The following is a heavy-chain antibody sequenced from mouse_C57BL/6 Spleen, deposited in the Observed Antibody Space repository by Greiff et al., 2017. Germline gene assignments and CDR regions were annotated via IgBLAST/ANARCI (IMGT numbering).Heavy chain of an antibody. J-gene: IGHJ3*01. V-gene: IGHV3-6*01. D-gene: IGHD2-2*01. CDR1: GYSITSGYY. CDR3: ARDEDGYGFAY. CDR2: ISYDGSN. Sequence: EVQLQQSGPGLVKPSQSLSLTCSVTGYSITSGYYWNWIRQFPGNKLEWMGYISYDGSNNYNPSLKNRISITRDTSKNQFVLKLNSVTTEDTATYDCARDEDGYGFAYWGQGTLVTVSA.